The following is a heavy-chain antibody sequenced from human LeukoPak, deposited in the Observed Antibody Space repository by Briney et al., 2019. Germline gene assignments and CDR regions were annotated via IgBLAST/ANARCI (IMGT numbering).Heavy chain of an antibody. J-gene: IGHJ4*02. CDR1: GYTFTSYY. V-gene: IGHV1-46*01. Sequence: ASVKVSCKASGYTFTSYYMHWVRQAPGQGLEWMGIINPSGGSTSYAQKFQGRVTMTRDTSTSTVYMELSSLGSEDTAVYYCARASYYDILTGYFDNWGQGTLVTVSS. CDR3: ARASYYDILTGYFDN. D-gene: IGHD3-9*01. CDR2: INPSGGST.